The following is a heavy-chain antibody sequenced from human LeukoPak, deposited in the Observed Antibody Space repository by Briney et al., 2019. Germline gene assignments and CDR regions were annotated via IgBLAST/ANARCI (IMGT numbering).Heavy chain of an antibody. J-gene: IGHJ4*02. CDR3: ASPMYSSSWYEVGY. D-gene: IGHD6-13*01. CDR2: ISSSSSYI. Sequence: PGGSLRLSCAASGFTFSSYGMNWVRQAPGKGLEWVSSISSSSSYIYYADSVKGRFTISRDNAKNSLYLQMNSLRAEDTAVYYCASPMYSSSWYEVGYWGQGTLVTVSS. CDR1: GFTFSSYG. V-gene: IGHV3-21*01.